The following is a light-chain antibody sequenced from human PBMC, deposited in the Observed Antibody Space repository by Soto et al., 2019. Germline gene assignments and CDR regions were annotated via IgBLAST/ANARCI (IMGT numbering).Light chain of an antibody. CDR1: QSISTY. CDR3: LQYDGSLT. Sequence: EIVLTQSPGTLSLSPGERATLSCRASQSISTYLAWYQHKPGQSPRLLIYGASSRATGIPDRFSGSGSGTEFTLTINRLEPADIAVYFCLQYDGSLTFGGGTKVEI. V-gene: IGKV3-20*01. CDR2: GAS. J-gene: IGKJ4*01.